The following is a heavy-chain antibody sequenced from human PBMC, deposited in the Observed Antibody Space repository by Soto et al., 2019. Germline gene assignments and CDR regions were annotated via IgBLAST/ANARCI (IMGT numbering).Heavy chain of an antibody. J-gene: IGHJ3*02. Sequence: ASVKVSCKASGYTFTSYAMHWVRQAPGQRLEWMGWINAGNGNTKYSQKFQGRVTITRDTSASTAYMELSSQRSEDTTVYYCARVGCSGGSCYASYAFDIWGQGTMVTVS. CDR1: GYTFTSYA. CDR3: ARVGCSGGSCYASYAFDI. D-gene: IGHD2-15*01. CDR2: INAGNGNT. V-gene: IGHV1-3*01.